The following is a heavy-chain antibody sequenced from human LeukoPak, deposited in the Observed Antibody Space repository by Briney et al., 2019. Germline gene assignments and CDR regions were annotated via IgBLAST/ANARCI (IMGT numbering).Heavy chain of an antibody. CDR3: ARDTTRGNWFDP. D-gene: IGHD1-26*01. J-gene: IGHJ5*02. CDR1: GFTFSSSW. V-gene: IGHV3-7*01. Sequence: GGSLRLSCAASGFTFSSSWMTWVRQAPGKGLEWVAIIKPDGSDKYYVDSVKGRFTISRDNAKNSLYLQMNSLRAEDTAVYSCARDTTRGNWFDPWGQGTLVTVSS. CDR2: IKPDGSDK.